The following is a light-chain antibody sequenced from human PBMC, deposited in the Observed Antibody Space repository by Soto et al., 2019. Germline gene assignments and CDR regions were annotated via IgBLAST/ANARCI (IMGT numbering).Light chain of an antibody. J-gene: IGKJ1*01. Sequence: EIVMTQSPATLSVYPGEKATLSCRASQSVSSNLAWYQQKPGQAPRPLIYGASTRATGIPARFSGSGSGTEFTLTISILQSEDFAVYYCQQYNNWPPVTFGQGTRWIS. CDR2: GAS. CDR3: QQYNNWPPVT. CDR1: QSVSSN. V-gene: IGKV3-15*01.